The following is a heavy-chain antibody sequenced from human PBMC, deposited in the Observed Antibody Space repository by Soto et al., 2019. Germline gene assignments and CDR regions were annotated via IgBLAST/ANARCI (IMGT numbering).Heavy chain of an antibody. CDR3: ARVWLGYYDSSGYYLDY. CDR2: IYSGGST. D-gene: IGHD3-22*01. Sequence: GGFLRLSCAASGFTVSSNYMSLVRQAPGKGLEWVSVIYSGGSTYYADSVKGRFTISRDNSKNTLYLQMNSLRAEDTAVYYCARVWLGYYDSSGYYLDYWGQGTLVTVSS. J-gene: IGHJ4*02. V-gene: IGHV3-53*01. CDR1: GFTVSSNY.